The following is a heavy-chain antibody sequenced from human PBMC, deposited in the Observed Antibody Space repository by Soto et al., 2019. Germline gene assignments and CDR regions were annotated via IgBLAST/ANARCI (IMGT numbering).Heavy chain of an antibody. CDR1: GGSISSSSYY. D-gene: IGHD6-19*01. CDR3: ARSAGYSSGWYSQYYYYYGMDV. Sequence: SETLSLTCTVSGGSISSSSYYWGWIRQPPGKGLEWIGSIYYSGSTYYNPSLKSRVTISVDTSKNQFSLKLSSETAADTAVYYCARSAGYSSGWYSQYYYYYGMDVWGQGTTVTVSS. V-gene: IGHV4-39*01. J-gene: IGHJ6*02. CDR2: IYYSGST.